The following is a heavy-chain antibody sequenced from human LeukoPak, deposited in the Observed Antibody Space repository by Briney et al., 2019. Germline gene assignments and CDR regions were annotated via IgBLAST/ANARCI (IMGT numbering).Heavy chain of an antibody. J-gene: IGHJ4*02. CDR1: GFTFSSYS. CDR3: ARDRGLETAMVYFDY. Sequence: GGSLRLSCAAAGFTFSSYSMHWVRQAPGKGLEWVAVISYDGSNKYYADYVKGRFTISRDNSKNTLYLQMNSLGGEDTAVYYCARDRGLETAMVYFDYWGQGTLVTVSS. V-gene: IGHV3-30-3*01. D-gene: IGHD5-18*01. CDR2: ISYDGSNK.